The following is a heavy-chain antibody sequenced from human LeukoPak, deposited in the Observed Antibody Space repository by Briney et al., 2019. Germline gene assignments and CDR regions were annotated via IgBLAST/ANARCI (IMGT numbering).Heavy chain of an antibody. CDR3: ARGPVLYDSSPDAFDI. CDR2: IYSGGST. CDR1: GFTVGSNY. V-gene: IGHV3-66*01. Sequence: GGSLRLSCAASGFTVGSNYMSWVRQAPGKGLEWVSVIYSGGSTYYADSVKGRFTISRDNSKNTLYLQMNSLRAEDTAVYYCARGPVLYDSSPDAFDIWGQGTMVTVSS. D-gene: IGHD3-22*01. J-gene: IGHJ3*02.